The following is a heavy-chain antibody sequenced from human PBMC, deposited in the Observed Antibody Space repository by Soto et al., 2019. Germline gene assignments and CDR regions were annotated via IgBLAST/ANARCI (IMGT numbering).Heavy chain of an antibody. CDR1: GDSVSSNSAA. J-gene: IGHJ4*02. V-gene: IGHV6-1*01. D-gene: IGHD2-15*01. CDR2: TYYRSKWYN. Sequence: PSQTLSLTCAISGDSVSSNSAAWNWIRQSPSRGLEWLGRTYYRSKWYNDYAVSVKSRITINPDTSKNQFSLQLNSVTPGDTAVYYCARELVGVVVAAHYYFEYWGQGTLVTVSS. CDR3: ARELVGVVVAAHYYFEY.